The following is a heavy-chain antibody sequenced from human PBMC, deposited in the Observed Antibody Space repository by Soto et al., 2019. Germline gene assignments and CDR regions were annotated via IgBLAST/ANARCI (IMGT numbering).Heavy chain of an antibody. Sequence: PSETLSLTCTVSGGSISSYYWIWIRQPPGKGLEWIGYIYYSGSTNYNPSLKSRVTISVDTSKNQFSLKLSSVTAADTAVYYCAREGVRGYCSSTSCGSYMDVWGKGTTVTVSS. J-gene: IGHJ6*03. CDR1: GGSISSYY. D-gene: IGHD2-2*01. CDR2: IYYSGST. CDR3: AREGVRGYCSSTSCGSYMDV. V-gene: IGHV4-59*01.